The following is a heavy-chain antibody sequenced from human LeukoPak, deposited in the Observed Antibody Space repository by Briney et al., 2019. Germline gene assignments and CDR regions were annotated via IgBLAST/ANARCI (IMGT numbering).Heavy chain of an antibody. V-gene: IGHV1-69*05. D-gene: IGHD6-19*01. Sequence: ASVKVSFKASGGTFSSYAISWVRQAPGQGLEWMGRIIPIFGTANYAQKFQGRVTITTDESTSTAYMELSSVRPEDTAVYYCEREPFGSGWYGFDYWGQGTLLTVSS. CDR2: IIPIFGTA. J-gene: IGHJ4*02. CDR3: EREPFGSGWYGFDY. CDR1: GGTFSSYA.